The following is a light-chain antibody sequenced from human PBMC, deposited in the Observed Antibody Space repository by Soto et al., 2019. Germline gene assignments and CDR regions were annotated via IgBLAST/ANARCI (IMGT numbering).Light chain of an antibody. CDR3: QSYDSSLSVVV. CDR1: SSNIGAGYD. Sequence: QLVLTQPPSVCGAPGQRVTISCTGSSSNIGAGYDVHWYQQLPGTAPKLLIYGNSNRPSGVPDRFSGSKSGTSASLAITGLQAEDEADYYCQSYDSSLSVVVFGGGTKLTVL. V-gene: IGLV1-40*01. CDR2: GNS. J-gene: IGLJ2*01.